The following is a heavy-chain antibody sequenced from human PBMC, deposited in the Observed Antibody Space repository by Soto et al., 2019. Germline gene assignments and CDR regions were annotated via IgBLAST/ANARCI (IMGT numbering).Heavy chain of an antibody. Sequence: SETLSLTCTVSGGSISSYYWSWIRQPPGKGLEWIGYIYYSGSTNYNPSLKSRVTISVDTSKNQFSLKLSSVTAADTAVYYCARLSLLIGDYDDYWGQGTRVTVSS. D-gene: IGHD4-17*01. CDR3: ARLSLLIGDYDDY. J-gene: IGHJ4*02. CDR2: IYYSGST. CDR1: GGSISSYY. V-gene: IGHV4-59*08.